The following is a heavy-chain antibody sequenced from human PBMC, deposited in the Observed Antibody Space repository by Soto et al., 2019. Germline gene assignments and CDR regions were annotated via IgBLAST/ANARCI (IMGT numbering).Heavy chain of an antibody. D-gene: IGHD2-15*01. Sequence: SETLSLTCSVSGGAINSDYYYRGWVRQPPGKGLEWIGYMYSSGSTYSNPSLKSPVAMSVDTSQNHFSLSLTSVTAADTAVYFCVRGTDCATVGACNRYFDSWGQGIPVTVSS. CDR1: GGAINSDYYY. J-gene: IGHJ4*02. CDR3: VRGTDCATVGACNRYFDS. CDR2: MYSSGST. V-gene: IGHV4-30-4*01.